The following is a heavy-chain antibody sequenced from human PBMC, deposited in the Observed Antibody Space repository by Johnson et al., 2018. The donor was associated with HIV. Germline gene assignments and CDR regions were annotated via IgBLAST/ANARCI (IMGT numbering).Heavy chain of an antibody. V-gene: IGHV3-30*04. J-gene: IGHJ3*02. Sequence: QMLLVESGGGVVQPGRSLRLSCAASGFTFSSYAMHWVRQAPGKGLEWVAVISYDGSNKYYADSVKGRFTISRDNSNNTLYLQMNSLRAEDTAVYYCARVPSAAAGSRGGAFDIWGQGTMVTVSS. CDR2: ISYDGSNK. D-gene: IGHD6-13*01. CDR3: ARVPSAAAGSRGGAFDI. CDR1: GFTFSSYA.